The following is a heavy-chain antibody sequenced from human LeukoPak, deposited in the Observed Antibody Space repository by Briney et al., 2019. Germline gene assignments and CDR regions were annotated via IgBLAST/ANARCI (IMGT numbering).Heavy chain of an antibody. J-gene: IGHJ4*02. D-gene: IGHD2-21*02. CDR1: GFNFSSYG. Sequence: PGGSLRLSCEASGFNFSSYGMHWVRQAPGKGLEWVAVIWYDGSNKYYADSVKGRFTISRDNSKNTLYLQMNSLRAEDTAVYYCARDDGVGVTAIVYWGQGTLVTVSS. CDR3: ARDDGVGVTAIVY. CDR2: IWYDGSNK. V-gene: IGHV3-33*08.